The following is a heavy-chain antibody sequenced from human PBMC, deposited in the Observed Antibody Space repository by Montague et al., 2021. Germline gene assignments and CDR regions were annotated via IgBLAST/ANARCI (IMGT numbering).Heavy chain of an antibody. Sequence: SETLSLTCAVSGGSISSNNWWTWVRQPPGKGLEWIGEIFHNGSTSYSPSLKSRVTILMDKSKNQFSLKLTSVTAADTAVYYCARVAAWGYYDTSGPNWFDAWGQGTLVTVSS. V-gene: IGHV4-4*02. CDR3: ARVAAWGYYDTSGPNWFDA. D-gene: IGHD3-22*01. CDR2: IFHNGST. J-gene: IGHJ5*02. CDR1: GGSISSNNW.